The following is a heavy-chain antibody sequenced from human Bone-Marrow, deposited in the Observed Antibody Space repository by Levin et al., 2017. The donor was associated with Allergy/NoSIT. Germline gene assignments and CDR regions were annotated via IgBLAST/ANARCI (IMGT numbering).Heavy chain of an antibody. CDR2: IKEDGSQT. V-gene: IGHV3-7*01. Sequence: PGGSLRLSCAASGFTFRNYWMSWVRQTPGKGLEWVANIKEDGSQTYYVDSVKARFTISRDNAKNSLSLQMNSLRAEDTAVYYCTRYGTGGYNFDSWGQGTLVTVSS. CDR1: GFTFRNYW. CDR3: TRYGTGGYNFDS. D-gene: IGHD6-13*01. J-gene: IGHJ4*02.